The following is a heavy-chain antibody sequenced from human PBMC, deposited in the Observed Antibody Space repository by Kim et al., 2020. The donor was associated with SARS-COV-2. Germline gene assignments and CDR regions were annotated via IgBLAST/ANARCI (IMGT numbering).Heavy chain of an antibody. J-gene: IGHJ4*02. CDR3: ATHGIVGGGY. Sequence: TAYNPSLKSRVTISVDTSKNQFSLKLSSVTAADTAVYYCATHGIVGGGYWGQGTLVTVSS. CDR2: T. V-gene: IGHV4-39*01. D-gene: IGHD1-26*01.